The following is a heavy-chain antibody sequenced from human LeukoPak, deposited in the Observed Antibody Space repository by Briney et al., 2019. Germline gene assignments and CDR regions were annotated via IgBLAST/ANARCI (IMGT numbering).Heavy chain of an antibody. CDR2: INPNSGGT. Sequence: PSASVKVSCKASGYTFTGYYMHWVRQAPGQGLEWMGWINPNSGGTNYAQKFQGRVTMTRDTSISTAYMGLSRLRSDDTAVYYCAPSRGDYGDYFDYWGQGTLVTVSS. CDR3: APSRGDYGDYFDY. J-gene: IGHJ4*02. D-gene: IGHD4-17*01. V-gene: IGHV1-2*02. CDR1: GYTFTGYY.